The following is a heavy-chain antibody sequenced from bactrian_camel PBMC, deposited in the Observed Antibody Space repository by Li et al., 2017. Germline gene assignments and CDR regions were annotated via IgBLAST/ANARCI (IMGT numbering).Heavy chain of an antibody. V-gene: IGHV3S31*01. D-gene: IGHD6*01. CDR3: TKAGDYGGDWYGVAEFGA. J-gene: IGHJ6*01. Sequence: VQLVESGGGSVQPGGSLRLSCAASAFTFSSAYAMSWVRQAPGKGLEWVSAISSGGGSTYYADSVKGRFTISRANDENTLYLQLNSLKTEDTAIYYCTKAGDYGGDWYGVAEFGAWGQGTQVTVS. CDR1: AFTFSSAYA. CDR2: ISSGGGST.